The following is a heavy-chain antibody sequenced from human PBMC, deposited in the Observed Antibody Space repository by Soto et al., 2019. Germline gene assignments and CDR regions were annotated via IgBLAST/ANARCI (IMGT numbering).Heavy chain of an antibody. Sequence: EVQLVESGGGLVQPGGSLRLSCAASGVTVSSNYMRWVRQAPGKGLEWVSVIYSGGNTYYADSVKGRFTISRDNSNNTLYLQMNSLRDEDTAMYYCARSVYGDWYFDLWGSGTLVTVSS. CDR1: GVTVSSNY. D-gene: IGHD4-17*01. J-gene: IGHJ2*01. CDR2: IYSGGNT. CDR3: ARSVYGDWYFDL. V-gene: IGHV3-66*01.